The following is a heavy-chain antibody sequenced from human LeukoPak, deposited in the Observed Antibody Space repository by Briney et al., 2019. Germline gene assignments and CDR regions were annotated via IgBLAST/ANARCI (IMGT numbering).Heavy chain of an antibody. J-gene: IGHJ3*02. CDR2: ISSSSSTI. Sequence: GRSLRLSCAASGXIFSSYSMNWVRQAPGKGLECVSYISSSSSTIYDADSVKGRFTISRDNAKKSLYLQMNSLRDKDTAVYYCATRNYYGSGPNGAFDMWGQGTMVTVSS. D-gene: IGHD3-10*01. V-gene: IGHV3-48*02. CDR3: ATRNYYGSGPNGAFDM. CDR1: GXIFSSYS.